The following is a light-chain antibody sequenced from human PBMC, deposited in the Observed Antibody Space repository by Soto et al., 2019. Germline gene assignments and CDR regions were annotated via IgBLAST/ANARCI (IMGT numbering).Light chain of an antibody. CDR1: QTISTY. Sequence: IRMTQSPSSFSASTGDRVTITCRASQTISTYLNWYQQKPGKAPRLLIYDASSLLSGVPSRFSGSGSGTDFTLTIASLQPEDFSTYYCQQSDSTPYTFGQGTKVDIK. J-gene: IGKJ2*01. CDR3: QQSDSTPYT. V-gene: IGKV1-39*01. CDR2: DAS.